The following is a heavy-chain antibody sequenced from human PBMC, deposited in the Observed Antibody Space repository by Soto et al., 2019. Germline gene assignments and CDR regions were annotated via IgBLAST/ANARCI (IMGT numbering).Heavy chain of an antibody. CDR3: ARRRCLGGSCYGGNWLDP. CDR1: GDSINHYY. V-gene: IGHV4-59*08. J-gene: IGHJ5*02. D-gene: IGHD2-15*01. CDR2: VPYTGST. Sequence: QVQLQESGPGLVKPSETLSLTCTVSGDSINHYYWNWVRQAPGKGLEWIGYVPYTGSTNYNTSLKSRVTISMDTSKNQFSLRLTSVTAADMALYYGARRRCLGGSCYGGNWLDPWGQGILVTVSS.